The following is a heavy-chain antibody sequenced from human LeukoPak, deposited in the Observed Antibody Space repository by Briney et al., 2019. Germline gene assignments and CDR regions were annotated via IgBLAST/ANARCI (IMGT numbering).Heavy chain of an antibody. V-gene: IGHV1-46*01. CDR3: ARVLSGDYHRGDYWYFDL. J-gene: IGHJ2*01. CDR2: INPSGGST. CDR1: GYTFTSYY. Sequence: ASVKVSCKASGYTFTSYYMHWVRQAPGHGLEWMGIINPSGGSTSYAQKFQGRVTMTRDTSTSTVYMELSSLRSEDTAVYYCARVLSGDYHRGDYWYFDLWGRGTLVTVSS. D-gene: IGHD4-17*01.